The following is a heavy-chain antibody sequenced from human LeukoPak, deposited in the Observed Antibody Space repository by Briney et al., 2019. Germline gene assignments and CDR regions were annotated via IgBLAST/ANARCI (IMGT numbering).Heavy chain of an antibody. CDR1: GFPFSSYE. Sequence: PGGSLRLSCAASGFPFSSYEMNWVRQAPGKGLEWVSYISSSGDSIYYADSVKGRFTVSRDDSKSTLFLQMSSLRADDTALYYCAKEKKSGGWPLDYWGQGALVIVSS. J-gene: IGHJ4*02. CDR3: AKEKKSGGWPLDY. D-gene: IGHD2-15*01. CDR2: ISSSGDSI. V-gene: IGHV3-48*03.